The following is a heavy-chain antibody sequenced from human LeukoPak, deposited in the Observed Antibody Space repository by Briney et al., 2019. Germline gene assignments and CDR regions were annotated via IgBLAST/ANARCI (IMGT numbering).Heavy chain of an antibody. Sequence: GGSLRLSCEDSGFTFADYGLSWVRQAPGKGLEWVAGINWSGDNTFYADSVKGRFTISRDNTKKTLYLQMNNLRGEDTATYYCARDLSSNWNNLAYRSQGTLVTVSS. J-gene: IGHJ4*02. CDR2: INWSGDNT. D-gene: IGHD1/OR15-1a*01. CDR1: GFTFADYG. CDR3: ARDLSSNWNNLAY. V-gene: IGHV3-20*04.